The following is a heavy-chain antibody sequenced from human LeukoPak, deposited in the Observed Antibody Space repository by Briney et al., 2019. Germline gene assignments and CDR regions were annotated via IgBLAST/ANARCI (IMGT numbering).Heavy chain of an antibody. Sequence: GGSLRLSCAASGFTFDDYAMHWVRQAPGKGLEWVSGISRNSGSIGYADSVKGRFTISRDNAKNSLYLQMNSLRAEDTALYYCAKGTGHYYDSSGYPPDYWGQGTLVTVSS. CDR1: GFTFDDYA. V-gene: IGHV3-9*01. D-gene: IGHD3-22*01. CDR3: AKGTGHYYDSSGYPPDY. CDR2: ISRNSGSI. J-gene: IGHJ4*02.